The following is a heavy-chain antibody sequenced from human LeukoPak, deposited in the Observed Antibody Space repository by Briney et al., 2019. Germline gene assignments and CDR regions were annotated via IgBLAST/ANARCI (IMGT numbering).Heavy chain of an antibody. CDR1: GGSISSYY. Sequence: PSETLSLTCTVSGGSISSYYCTWLRQPPGKGLEWIGYIYYSGTTNYNPSLKSRVTISVDTSKNQFSLKLSSVTPADTAVYYCARQVYSSSWSYYFEYWGQGILVTVSS. CDR2: IYYSGTT. V-gene: IGHV4-59*01. D-gene: IGHD6-13*01. CDR3: ARQVYSSSWSYYFEY. J-gene: IGHJ4*02.